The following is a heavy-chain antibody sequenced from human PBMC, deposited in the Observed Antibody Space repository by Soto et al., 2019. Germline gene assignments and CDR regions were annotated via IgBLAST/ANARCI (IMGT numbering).Heavy chain of an antibody. CDR1: GYTFTSYA. CDR3: ARYLKYPYYYMDV. J-gene: IGHJ6*03. D-gene: IGHD2-2*01. CDR2: MNPSSGNA. V-gene: IGHV1-8*01. Sequence: QVQLVQSGAEVKKPGASVKVSCKASGYTFTSYAINWVRQAPGQGLEWMGWMNPSSGNAGYAQKFQGRVTMTRNTSVNTAYMALSSLRSEDAAVYYCARYLKYPYYYMDVWGKGTMVTVSS.